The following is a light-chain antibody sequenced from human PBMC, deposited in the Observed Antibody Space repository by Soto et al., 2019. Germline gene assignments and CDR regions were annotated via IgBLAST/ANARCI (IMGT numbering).Light chain of an antibody. J-gene: IGKJ1*01. Sequence: DIQMTQSPSTLSASVGDRVTITCRASQSISTWLAWYQQKPGKAPKLLIYKASSLEGGVPSRFSGSGSGTEFTLTISSLQPDDFVTYYCQQYLNRWTFGQGTKVENK. CDR1: QSISTW. CDR2: KAS. V-gene: IGKV1-5*03. CDR3: QQYLNRWT.